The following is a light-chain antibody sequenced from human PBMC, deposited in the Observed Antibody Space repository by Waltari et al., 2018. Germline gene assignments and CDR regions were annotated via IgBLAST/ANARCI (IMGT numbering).Light chain of an antibody. CDR2: EGT. V-gene: IGLV2-23*01. Sequence: QSALTQPASVSGSPGQSITISCTGTSSAIGSVSWYQQHPGMAPKLMIYEGTKRPSGLSNRFSGSKSGNTASLTISGLQAEDDADYYCCSFAGGSSWVFGGGTKVTVL. CDR3: CSFAGGSSWV. CDR1: SSAIGS. J-gene: IGLJ3*02.